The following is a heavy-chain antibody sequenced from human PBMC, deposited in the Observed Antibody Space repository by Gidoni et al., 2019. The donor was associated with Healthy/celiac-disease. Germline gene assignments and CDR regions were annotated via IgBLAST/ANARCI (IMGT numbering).Heavy chain of an antibody. CDR1: GYTFSSHA. V-gene: IGHV3-23*01. CDR2: ISGRGGST. Sequence: EVQLLESGGGLVQPGGSLRLSCSASGYTFSSHAMSWVRQPPGKGLEWFSAISGRGGSTYYADAVKGRFTISRDNSKNTLYLQMNRLRAEDTAVYYCAKDPSEPDGSYFFDYWGQGTLVNVSS. D-gene: IGHD3-10*01. CDR3: AKDPSEPDGSYFFDY. J-gene: IGHJ4*02.